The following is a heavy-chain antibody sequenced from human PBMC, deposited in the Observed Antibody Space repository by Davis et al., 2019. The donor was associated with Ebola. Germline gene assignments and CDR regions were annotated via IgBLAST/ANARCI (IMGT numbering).Heavy chain of an antibody. CDR1: GGSFSTYT. J-gene: IGHJ4*02. Sequence: AASVKVSCKASGGSFSTYTFTWVRQAPGKGLEWMGCFDPEDGEAIYAQKFQGRVTMTEDTSTSTVYMELSSLRSEDTAVYYCARGRLSYGSGRRYYFDYWGQGTLVTVSS. CDR3: ARGRLSYGSGRRYYFDY. D-gene: IGHD3-10*01. V-gene: IGHV1-69*08. CDR2: FDPEDGEA.